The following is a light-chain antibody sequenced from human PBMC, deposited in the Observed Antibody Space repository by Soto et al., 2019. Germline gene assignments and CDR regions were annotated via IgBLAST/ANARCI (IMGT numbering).Light chain of an antibody. CDR1: QTISSW. CDR3: QHYNSYSEA. V-gene: IGKV1-5*03. J-gene: IGKJ1*01. Sequence: DIQMTQSPSTLSPSVGDRVTLTCRASQTISSWLAWYQQKPGKAPKLLIYKASTLKSGVPSRFSGSGSGTEFTLTISSLQPDEFATYYCQHYNSYSEAVGQGNKVDIK. CDR2: KAS.